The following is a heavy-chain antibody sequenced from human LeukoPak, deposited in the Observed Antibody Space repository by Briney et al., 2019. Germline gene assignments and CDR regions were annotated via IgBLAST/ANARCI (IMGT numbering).Heavy chain of an antibody. V-gene: IGHV3-23*01. J-gene: IGHJ6*03. Sequence: GGSLRLSCAASGFTFSSYGMSWVRQAPGKGLEWVSAISGSGGSTYYADSVKGRFTISRDNSKNTLYLQMNSLRAEDTAVYYCAKGSGSRRPYYYYYMDVWGKGTTVTVSS. CDR2: ISGSGGST. CDR1: GFTFSSYG. CDR3: AKGSGSRRPYYYYYMDV. D-gene: IGHD3-10*01.